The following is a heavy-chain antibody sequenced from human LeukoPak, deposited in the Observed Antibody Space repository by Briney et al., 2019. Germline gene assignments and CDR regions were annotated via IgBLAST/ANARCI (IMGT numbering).Heavy chain of an antibody. CDR1: GFTFSNHA. D-gene: IGHD1/OR15-1a*01. J-gene: IGHJ4*02. Sequence: GGSLRLSCATSGFTFSNHAMHWVRQATGKGLEWVSAIGIAGDTFYPGSVKGRFTISRENAKNSLSLQINSLKAEDTAVYYCVRQQTTHGNFDYWGQGTLVTVSS. V-gene: IGHV3-13*01. CDR2: IGIAGDT. CDR3: VRQQTTHGNFDY.